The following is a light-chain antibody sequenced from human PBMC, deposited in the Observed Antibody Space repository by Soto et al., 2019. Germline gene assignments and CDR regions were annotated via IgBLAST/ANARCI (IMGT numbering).Light chain of an antibody. V-gene: IGLV2-8*01. CDR3: SSYAGSSYV. Sequence: QSVLTQPPSASGSPGQSVTISCTGTSSDVGGYNYVSWYQQHPGKAPKLMIYEVSKRPSGVPDRFSGSKSGNTASLTVSGLKDEDEADYYCSSYAGSSYVFGTGTKLTVL. CDR1: SSDVGGYNY. J-gene: IGLJ1*01. CDR2: EVS.